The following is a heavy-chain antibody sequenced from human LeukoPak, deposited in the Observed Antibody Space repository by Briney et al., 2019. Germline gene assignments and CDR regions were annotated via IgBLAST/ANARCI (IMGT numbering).Heavy chain of an antibody. CDR3: ARRSSFDF. Sequence: GGSLRLSCVASGFTFSKYALVWVRQAPGKGLEWVSASWSGGTNTLYADAVKGRFTISRDNAKNSLYLQMTSLRAEDTAVYYCARRSSFDFWGPGTLVTVSS. CDR1: GFTFSKYA. V-gene: IGHV3-21*01. J-gene: IGHJ4*02. CDR2: SWSGGTNT.